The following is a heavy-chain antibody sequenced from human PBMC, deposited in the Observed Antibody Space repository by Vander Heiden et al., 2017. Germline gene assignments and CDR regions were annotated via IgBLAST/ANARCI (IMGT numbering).Heavy chain of an antibody. Sequence: QVLLEESGPGLVRPPQPLSPTCSVPGLSVNSGDFDWSWIRQPPGKGLEWIGYIYDNDNSYYNPSLKSRVFISVDTSKNQFSLNLTSVTSPDTAVYYCARVACSRGGCAHFDTWGQGALVTVSS. J-gene: IGHJ4*02. D-gene: IGHD2-15*01. CDR2: IYDNDNS. CDR3: ARVACSRGGCAHFDT. V-gene: IGHV4-30-4*01. CDR1: GLSVNSGDFD.